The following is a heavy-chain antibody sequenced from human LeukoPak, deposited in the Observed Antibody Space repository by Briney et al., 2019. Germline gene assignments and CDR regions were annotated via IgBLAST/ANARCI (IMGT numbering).Heavy chain of an antibody. CDR3: TPSLYDILTGSDY. D-gene: IGHD3-9*01. J-gene: IGHJ4*02. CDR1: GFTFRCSA. V-gene: IGHV3-73*01. Sequence: GGSLKLSCAASGFTFRCSAMHWVRQASGKGLEWVGRIRSKANSYATAYAASVKGRFTISRDDSKNTAYLQMNSLKTEDTAVYYCTPSLYDILTGSDYWGQGTLVTVSS. CDR2: IRSKANSYAT.